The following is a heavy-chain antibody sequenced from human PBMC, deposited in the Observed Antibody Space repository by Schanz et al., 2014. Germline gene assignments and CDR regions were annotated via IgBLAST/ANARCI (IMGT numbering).Heavy chain of an antibody. CDR2: LSGSGGST. J-gene: IGHJ4*02. Sequence: VQLVESGGGLVQPGGSLRLSCAASGFTFSSYAMSWVRQAPGKGLEWVSALSGSGGSTYYADSVKGRFTISRDNSKNTLYLQMNSLRAGDTAVYYCARVPYGSGSYWDYWGQGTLVTVSS. CDR3: ARVPYGSGSYWDY. V-gene: IGHV3-23*04. D-gene: IGHD3-10*01. CDR1: GFTFSSYA.